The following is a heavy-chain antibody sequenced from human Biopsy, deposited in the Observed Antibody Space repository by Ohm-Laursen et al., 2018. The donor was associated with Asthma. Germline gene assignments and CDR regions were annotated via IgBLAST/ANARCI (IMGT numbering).Heavy chain of an antibody. CDR2: ISKDAGTQ. CDR1: GFSFSNFA. CDR3: VRDGTDDAFDI. Sequence: SLRLSCAASGFSFSNFAIHWVRQAPGKGLEWVGVISKDAGTQDYVDSVKGRFTMARDNSKNTLDLQMNSLREEDTAVYYCVRDGTDDAFDIWGQGTVVSVSS. V-gene: IGHV3-30*01. J-gene: IGHJ3*02. D-gene: IGHD1-1*01.